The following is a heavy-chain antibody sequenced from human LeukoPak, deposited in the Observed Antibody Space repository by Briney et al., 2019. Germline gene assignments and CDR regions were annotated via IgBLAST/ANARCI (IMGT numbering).Heavy chain of an antibody. CDR1: GGPISNYY. Sequence: SETLSLTCTVSGGPISNYYWSWIRQPPGKGLEWIGYIYYSGSTNYNPSLKSRVTISVDTSKNQFSLKLSSVTAADTAVYYCARDRTTGWGNWFDPWGQGTLVTVSS. D-gene: IGHD4-11*01. CDR3: ARDRTTGWGNWFDP. CDR2: IYYSGST. J-gene: IGHJ5*02. V-gene: IGHV4-59*01.